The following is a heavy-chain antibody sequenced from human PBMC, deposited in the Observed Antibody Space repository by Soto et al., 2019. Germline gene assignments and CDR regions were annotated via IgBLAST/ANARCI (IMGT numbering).Heavy chain of an antibody. CDR3: ARAYGSGSYSNYYYYYGMDV. D-gene: IGHD3-10*01. V-gene: IGHV4-59*12. CDR1: GGSISSYY. Sequence: SETLSLTCTVSGGSISSYYWSWIRQPPGKGLEWIGYIYYIGSTDYNPSFKSRVTISVDTSKNQFSLKLSSVTAADTAVYYCARAYGSGSYSNYYYYYGMDVWGQGTTVTVSS. CDR2: IYYIGST. J-gene: IGHJ6*02.